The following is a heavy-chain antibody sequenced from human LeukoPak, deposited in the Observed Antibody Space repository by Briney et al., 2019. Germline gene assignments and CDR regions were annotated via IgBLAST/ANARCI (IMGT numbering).Heavy chain of an antibody. CDR1: GGSISSSSYY. J-gene: IGHJ6*03. CDR2: IYYSGST. D-gene: IGHD6-19*01. V-gene: IGHV4-39*07. Sequence: SETLSLTCTVSGGSISSSSYYWGWIRQPPGKGLEWIGSIYYSGSTNYNPSLKSRVTISVDTSKNQFSLKLSSVTAADTAVYYCARLRYSSGWWHHYYMDVWGKGTTVTISS. CDR3: ARLRYSSGWWHHYYMDV.